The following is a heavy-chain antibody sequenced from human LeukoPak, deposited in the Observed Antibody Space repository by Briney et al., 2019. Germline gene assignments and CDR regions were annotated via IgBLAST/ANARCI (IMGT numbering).Heavy chain of an antibody. CDR1: GYTFTGYY. V-gene: IGHV1-2*02. CDR2: INPNSGGT. D-gene: IGHD5-12*01. Sequence: ASVKVSCKASGYTFTGYYMHCVRQAPGQGLEWMGWINPNSGGTNYAQKFQGRVTMTRDTSISTAYMELSRLRSDDTAVYYCARASGIVATISGYWGQGTLVTVSS. J-gene: IGHJ4*02. CDR3: ARASGIVATISGY.